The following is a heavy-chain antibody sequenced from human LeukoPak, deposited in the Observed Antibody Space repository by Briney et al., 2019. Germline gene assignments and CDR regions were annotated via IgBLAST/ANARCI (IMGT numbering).Heavy chain of an antibody. V-gene: IGHV1-18*01. CDR2: ISAYNGNT. Sequence: GASVKVSRKASGYTFTSYGISWVRQAPGRGLEWMGWISAYNGNTNYAQKLQGRVTMTTDTSTSTAYMELRSLRSDDTAVYYCARDLVLVSYDSSGYKANFDYWGQGTLVTVSS. D-gene: IGHD3-22*01. CDR3: ARDLVLVSYDSSGYKANFDY. CDR1: GYTFTSYG. J-gene: IGHJ4*02.